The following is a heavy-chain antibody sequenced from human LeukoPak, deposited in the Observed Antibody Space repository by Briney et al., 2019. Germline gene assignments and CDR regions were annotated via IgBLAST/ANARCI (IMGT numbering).Heavy chain of an antibody. Sequence: SDTLSLTCTVSGGSISSYYWSWIRQPPGKGLEWIGCIYYSGSTNYNPSLKSRVTISVDTSKNQFSLKLSSVTAADTAVYYCARVVPAAMDASGWYDYWGQGTLVTVSS. CDR1: GGSISSYY. CDR2: IYYSGST. D-gene: IGHD2-2*01. V-gene: IGHV4-59*07. CDR3: ARVVPAAMDASGWYDY. J-gene: IGHJ4*02.